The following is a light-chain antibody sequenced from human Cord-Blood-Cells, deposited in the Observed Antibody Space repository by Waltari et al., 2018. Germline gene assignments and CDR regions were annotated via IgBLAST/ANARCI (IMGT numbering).Light chain of an antibody. Sequence: EIVMTQSPATLSVSPGERATLSCRASQSVSSNLAWYQQKPGQAPRLLIYGASTRATGIPARFSGSGSGTEFTLTISSLQSEHFAVYYCQQYNNWLTFGGGTKVEIK. CDR1: QSVSSN. V-gene: IGKV3-15*01. J-gene: IGKJ4*01. CDR3: QQYNNWLT. CDR2: GAS.